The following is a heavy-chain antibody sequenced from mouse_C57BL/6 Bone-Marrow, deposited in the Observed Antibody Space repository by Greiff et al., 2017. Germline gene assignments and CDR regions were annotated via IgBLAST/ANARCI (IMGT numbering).Heavy chain of an antibody. CDR2: ISSGSSTI. CDR3: ARPYFDY. Sequence: EVKVIESGGGLVKPGGSLKLSCAASGFTFSDYGMHWVRQAPEKGLEWVAYISSGSSTIYYADTVKGRFTISRDNAKNTLFLHMTSLRAEDTAMYYCARPYFDYWGQGTTLTVSS. V-gene: IGHV5-17*01. J-gene: IGHJ2*01. CDR1: GFTFSDYG.